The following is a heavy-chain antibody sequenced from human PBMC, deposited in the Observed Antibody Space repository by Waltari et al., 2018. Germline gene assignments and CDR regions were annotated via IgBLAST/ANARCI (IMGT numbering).Heavy chain of an antibody. V-gene: IGHV3-23*01. Sequence: EVQLLESWGGLVQPGGSLRLSCAASGFTFSSYTMSWVRQAPGKGLEWVSAIRGSGGSTYYADSVKGRFTISRDNSKNTLYLQMNSLRAEDTAVYYCAKVVSSSWYLDYWGQGTLVTVSS. CDR1: GFTFSSYT. CDR2: IRGSGGST. J-gene: IGHJ4*02. CDR3: AKVVSSSWYLDY. D-gene: IGHD6-13*01.